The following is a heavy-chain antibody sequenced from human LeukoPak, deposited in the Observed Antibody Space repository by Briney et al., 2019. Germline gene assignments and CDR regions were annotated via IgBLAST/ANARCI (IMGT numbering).Heavy chain of an antibody. D-gene: IGHD3-10*01. CDR2: IYYSGST. J-gene: IGHJ4*02. Sequence: GSLRLSCAASGFTSSSYSMNWVRQAPGKGLEWIGNIYYSGSTYYNPSLKSRVTISVDTSKNQFSLKLSSVTAADTAVYYCLYYYGSGSYYSPPSFDYWGQGTLVTVSS. V-gene: IGHV4-59*04. CDR1: GFTSSSYS. CDR3: LYYYGSGSYYSPPSFDY.